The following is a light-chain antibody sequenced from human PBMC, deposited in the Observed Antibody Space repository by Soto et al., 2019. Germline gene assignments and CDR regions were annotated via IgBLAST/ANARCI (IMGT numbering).Light chain of an antibody. Sequence: QSALAQPASVSGSPGQSITISCTGTSSDVGAYDFVSWYQQHPDKAPKLMIYEGSNRPSGVSYRFSGSKSVNTATLTISGLQAEDEADYYCSSYTTSSTRVFGTGTKLTVL. CDR1: SSDVGAYDF. J-gene: IGLJ1*01. CDR3: SSYTTSSTRV. V-gene: IGLV2-14*03. CDR2: EGS.